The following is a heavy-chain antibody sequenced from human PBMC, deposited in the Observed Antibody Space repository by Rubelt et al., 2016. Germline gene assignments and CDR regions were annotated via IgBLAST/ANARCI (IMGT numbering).Heavy chain of an antibody. J-gene: IGHJ4*02. V-gene: IGHV4-39*01. CDR2: IYYRGST. Sequence: QLQLQESGPGLVKPSETLSLTCTVSGGSISSSRYYWGWIRQHPGQGLEWIGSIYYRGSTYYNPSLKSRVTISVDTSKNQFALKRSSVTAADTAVYYCAKGVTTWDYLDYWGQGTVVTVSA. CDR3: AKGVTTWDYLDY. D-gene: IGHD2-21*02. CDR1: GGSISSSRYY.